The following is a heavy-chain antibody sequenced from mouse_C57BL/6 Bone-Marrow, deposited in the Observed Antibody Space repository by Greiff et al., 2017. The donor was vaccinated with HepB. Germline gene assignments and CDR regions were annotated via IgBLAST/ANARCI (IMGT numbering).Heavy chain of an antibody. D-gene: IGHD1-1*01. CDR3: ARSRYYYGSSYPV. J-gene: IGHJ1*03. CDR2: IYPRSGNT. Sequence: QVQLQQSGAELARPGASVKLSCTASGYTFTSYGISWVKQRTGQGLEWIGEIYPRSGNTYYNEKFKGKATLTADKSSSTAYMELRSLTSEDSAVYFCARSRYYYGSSYPVWGTGTTVTVSS. CDR1: GYTFTSYG. V-gene: IGHV1-81*01.